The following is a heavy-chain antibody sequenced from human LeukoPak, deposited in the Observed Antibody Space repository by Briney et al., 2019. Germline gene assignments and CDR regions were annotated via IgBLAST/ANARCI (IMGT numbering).Heavy chain of an antibody. CDR1: GFTFSSYG. J-gene: IGHJ4*02. CDR2: ISGSGGST. CDR3: AKWTGNSVNFDY. V-gene: IGHV3-23*01. D-gene: IGHD3/OR15-3a*01. Sequence: GGSLRLSCAASGFTFSSYGMSWVRQAPGKGLEWVSAISGSGGSTYYADSVKGRFTISRDNSKNTLYLQMNSLSAEDTAVYYCAKWTGNSVNFDYWGQGTLVTVSS.